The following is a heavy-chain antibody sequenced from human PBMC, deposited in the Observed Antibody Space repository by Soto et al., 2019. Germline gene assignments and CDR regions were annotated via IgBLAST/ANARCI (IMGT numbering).Heavy chain of an antibody. V-gene: IGHV1-18*01. CDR2: ISAYNGET. D-gene: IGHD1-26*01. CDR3: ARASGTGVGTTSY. Sequence: QVQLVQSGPEVKKPGASAKVSCKASGYTFSNYGISWMRQVPGQGLEWMGWISAYNGETKYAQKFPGRVSMTTDTSTNTAYRELGRLRSDDTAVYYCARASGTGVGTTSYWGQGTLVTVSS. J-gene: IGHJ4*02. CDR1: GYTFSNYG.